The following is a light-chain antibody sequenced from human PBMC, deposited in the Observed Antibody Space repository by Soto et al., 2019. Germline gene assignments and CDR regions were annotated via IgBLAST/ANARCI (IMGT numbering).Light chain of an antibody. CDR1: SSDIGAYNH. CDR3: ASHTTSLTWV. CDR2: EVS. Sequence: QSALTQAASASGSPGQSITISCTGTSSDIGAYNHVSWYQQHPGKAPKVLIYEVSDRPSGISNRFSGSKSGNTACLTISGLQAEDEADYYCASHTTSLTWVFGGGTKLTVL. J-gene: IGLJ3*02. V-gene: IGLV2-14*01.